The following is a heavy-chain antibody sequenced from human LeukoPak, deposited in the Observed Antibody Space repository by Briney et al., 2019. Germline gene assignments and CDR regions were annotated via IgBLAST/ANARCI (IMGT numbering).Heavy chain of an antibody. D-gene: IGHD2-21*02. CDR1: GFDFSGSA. J-gene: IGHJ1*01. CDR2: IRSKGNNYAT. Sequence: GGSLRLSCAASGFDFSGSAIHWVRQASGKGLEWVCRIRSKGNNYATEYVASVKGRFTISRDDSKNTAYLQMNSLKTEDTAVYYCVRRGVLANCGSDCYPFQHWGQGTLVTVSS. V-gene: IGHV3-73*01. CDR3: VRRGVLANCGSDCYPFQH.